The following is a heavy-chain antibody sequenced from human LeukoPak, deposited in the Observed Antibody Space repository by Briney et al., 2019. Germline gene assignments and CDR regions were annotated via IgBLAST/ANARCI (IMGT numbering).Heavy chain of an antibody. CDR1: GYPISSGYY. Sequence: SETLSLTCTVSGYPISSGYYWGWIRQPPGKGLEWIGSIYHSGSTYYNPSLKSRVTISVDTSKNQFSLKLSSVTAADTAVYYCARDWEPHRYYYYMDVWGKGTTVTVSS. D-gene: IGHD1-26*01. J-gene: IGHJ6*03. CDR2: IYHSGST. V-gene: IGHV4-38-2*02. CDR3: ARDWEPHRYYYYMDV.